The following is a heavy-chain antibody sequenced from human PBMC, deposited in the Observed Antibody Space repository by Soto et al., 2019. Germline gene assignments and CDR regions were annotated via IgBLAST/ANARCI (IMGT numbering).Heavy chain of an antibody. V-gene: IGHV4-59*01. J-gene: IGHJ4*02. D-gene: IGHD3-22*01. CDR3: ARDGYYYDSSGYQRVYYFDY. CDR2: IFYSGST. CDR1: GVSISSYY. Sequence: PSETLSLTCAVSGVSISSYYWSWIRQSPGKGLEWIGYIFYSGSTNYNPSLKSRVTISVDTSKNQFSLKLSSVTAADTAVYYCARDGYYYDSSGYQRVYYFDYWGQGTLVTVSS.